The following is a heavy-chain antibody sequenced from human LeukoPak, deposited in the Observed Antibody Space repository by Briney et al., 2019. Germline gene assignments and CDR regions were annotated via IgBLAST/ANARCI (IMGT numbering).Heavy chain of an antibody. Sequence: SETRSLTCAVYGGSFSGYYWSWIRQPPGKGLEWIGEINHSGSTNYNPSLKSRVTISVDTSKNQFSLKLSSVTAADTAVYYCARGGRIAAAGTGYFDYWGQGTLVTVSS. V-gene: IGHV4-34*01. D-gene: IGHD6-13*01. CDR1: GGSFSGYY. J-gene: IGHJ4*02. CDR2: INHSGST. CDR3: ARGGRIAAAGTGYFDY.